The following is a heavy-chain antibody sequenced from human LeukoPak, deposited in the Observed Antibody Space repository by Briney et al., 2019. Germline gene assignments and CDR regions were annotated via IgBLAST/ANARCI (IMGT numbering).Heavy chain of an antibody. CDR3: ARGPRITIFGVVIMSYYGMDV. V-gene: IGHV4-34*01. J-gene: IGHJ6*02. CDR2: INHSGST. Sequence: PSETLSLICAVYGGSFSGYYWSWIRQPPGKGLEWIGEINHSGSTNYNPSLKSRVTISVDTSKNQFSLKLSSVTAADTAVYYCARGPRITIFGVVIMSYYGMDVWGQGTTVTVSS. CDR1: GGSFSGYY. D-gene: IGHD3-3*01.